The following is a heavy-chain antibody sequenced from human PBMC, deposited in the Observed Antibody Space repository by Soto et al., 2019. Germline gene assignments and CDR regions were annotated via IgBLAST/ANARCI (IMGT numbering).Heavy chain of an antibody. CDR3: ARERRGDGNAEL. D-gene: IGHD1-7*01. CDR2: IYSGGNT. Sequence: DVQVVESGGGLVLPGGSLRLSCAASGFTVSTSRMSWFRQAPGKGLEWVSVIYSGGNTYYADSVKGRFTISRDNSQNTLYIQMNRLSASDTAVSYCARERRGDGNAELWGQGTLVTVSS. CDR1: GFTVSTSR. J-gene: IGHJ4*02. V-gene: IGHV3-66*01.